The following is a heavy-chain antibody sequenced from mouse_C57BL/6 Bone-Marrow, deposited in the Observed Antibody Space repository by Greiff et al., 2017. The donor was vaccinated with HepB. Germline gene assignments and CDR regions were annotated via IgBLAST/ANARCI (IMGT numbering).Heavy chain of an antibody. V-gene: IGHV1-61*01. J-gene: IGHJ2*01. CDR1: GYTFTSYW. CDR3: ARRDFITTVGPSYYFDY. CDR2: IYPSDSET. Sequence: VQLQQPGAELVRPGSSVKLSCKASGYTFTSYWMDWVKQRPGQGLEWIGNIYPSDSETHYNQKFKDKATLTVDKSSSTAYMQLSSLTSEDSAVYYCARRDFITTVGPSYYFDYWGQGTTLTVSS. D-gene: IGHD1-1*01.